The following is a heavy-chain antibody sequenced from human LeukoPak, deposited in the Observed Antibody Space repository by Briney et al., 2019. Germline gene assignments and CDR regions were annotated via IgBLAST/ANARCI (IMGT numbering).Heavy chain of an antibody. CDR1: GFDFSTYA. D-gene: IGHD2-2*01. CDR2: ISSAGSYK. CDR3: AKLHAEYHGAYDV. V-gene: IGHV3-21*01. Sequence: PGGSLRLSCAASGFDFSTYAMHWVRQAPGKGLEWVSSISSAGSYKYYSNSLKGRFTVSRVNAENSLYLQMTSLSAEDTAVYYCAKLHAEYHGAYDVWGQGTVVTVSS. J-gene: IGHJ3*01.